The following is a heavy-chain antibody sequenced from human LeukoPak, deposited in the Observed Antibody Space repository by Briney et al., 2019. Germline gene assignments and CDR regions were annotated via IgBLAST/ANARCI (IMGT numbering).Heavy chain of an antibody. D-gene: IGHD3-10*01. J-gene: IGHJ6*02. V-gene: IGHV3-23*01. Sequence: GGSLRLSCAASGFTFSSFAMSWVRQAPGKGLEWVSVISGSGGSTYYADSVRGGFTISRHNSKNTLYLQMNSLRAEDTAVYYCARDSGPDHPPFYYYYGMDVWGQGTTVTVSS. CDR3: ARDSGPDHPPFYYYYGMDV. CDR1: GFTFSSFA. CDR2: ISGSGGST.